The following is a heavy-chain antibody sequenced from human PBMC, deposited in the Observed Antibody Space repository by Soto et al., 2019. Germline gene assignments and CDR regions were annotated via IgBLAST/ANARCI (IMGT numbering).Heavy chain of an antibody. D-gene: IGHD4-17*01. CDR2: IYYSGRS. Sequence: SETLSLTCTVSGGSITSSSYYWGWNRQPPGKGLEWIGGIYYSGRSYYNPSLKSRVTMSVDTSKNQFSLTLNAVTAADAAVYYCARQRTTVVTQAYFDHWGQGTLVTVSS. V-gene: IGHV4-39*01. CDR3: ARQRTTVVTQAYFDH. CDR1: GGSITSSSYY. J-gene: IGHJ4*02.